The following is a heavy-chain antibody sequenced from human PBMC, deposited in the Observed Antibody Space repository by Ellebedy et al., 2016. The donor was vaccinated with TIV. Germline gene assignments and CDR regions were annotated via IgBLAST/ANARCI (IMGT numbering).Heavy chain of an antibody. CDR1: DGSFRGFY. CDR2: VFYDGDT. V-gene: IGHV4-59*08. D-gene: IGHD3-10*01. Sequence: MPSETLSLTCSVSDGSFRGFYWSWIRQSPGEGLEWIGNVFYDGDTDYNPYLDSRVSISIDTSQNHFSLRLNSVTAADTAVYYCARLRGSGTFAFDVWGQGAMVIVSS. J-gene: IGHJ3*01. CDR3: ARLRGSGTFAFDV.